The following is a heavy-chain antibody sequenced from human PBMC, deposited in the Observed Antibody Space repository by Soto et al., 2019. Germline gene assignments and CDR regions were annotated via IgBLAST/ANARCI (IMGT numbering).Heavy chain of an antibody. Sequence: ASVKVSCKASGYTFTSYDIIWVRQATGQGLEWMGWMNPSTGNTDSAEKFQGRLTMTRDTAISIAHMELSSLRNEDTAVYYCAKDPYYDILTGYFDYWGQGTLVTVSS. V-gene: IGHV1-8*01. J-gene: IGHJ4*02. CDR1: GYTFTSYD. CDR3: AKDPYYDILTGYFDY. D-gene: IGHD3-9*01. CDR2: MNPSTGNT.